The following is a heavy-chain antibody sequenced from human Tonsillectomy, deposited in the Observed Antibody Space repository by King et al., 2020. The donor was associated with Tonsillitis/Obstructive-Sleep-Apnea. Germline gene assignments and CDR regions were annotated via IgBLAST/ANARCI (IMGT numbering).Heavy chain of an antibody. CDR3: TRGRDSPKYCAGDGTCSGYFDY. Sequence: VQLVESGGGLVQPGRSLRLSCAASGFSFDVFSMGWVRQAPGKALKWVSGINWNGDRMDYADPVKGRFTISRDNAKNSLYLQLNSLRDDDTALYFCTRGRDSPKYCAGDGTCSGYFDYWGQGAQVTVSS. CDR1: GFSFDVFS. V-gene: IGHV3-9*01. J-gene: IGHJ4*02. D-gene: IGHD2-21*01. CDR2: INWNGDRM.